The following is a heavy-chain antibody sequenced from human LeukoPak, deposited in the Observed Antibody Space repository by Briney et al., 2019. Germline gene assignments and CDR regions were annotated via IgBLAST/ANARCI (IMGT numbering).Heavy chain of an antibody. V-gene: IGHV3-11*01. CDR2: ISSSGSTI. CDR3: ARQSYYYDSSGHYVYYFDY. CDR1: GFIFSDYY. J-gene: IGHJ4*02. Sequence: PGGSLRLSCAASGFIFSDYYMSWIRQAPGKGLEWVSYISSSGSTIYYADSVKGRFTISRDNAKNSLYLQMNSLRAEDTAVYYCARQSYYYDSSGHYVYYFDYWGQGTLVTVSS. D-gene: IGHD3-22*01.